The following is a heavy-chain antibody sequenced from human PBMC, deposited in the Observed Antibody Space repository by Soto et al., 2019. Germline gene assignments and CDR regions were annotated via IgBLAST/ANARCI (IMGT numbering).Heavy chain of an antibody. J-gene: IGHJ6*03. CDR3: AAQGSRDFYMDV. CDR1: GYTFTSYD. D-gene: IGHD2-2*01. V-gene: IGHV1-8*01. Sequence: ASVKVSCKASGYTFTSYDINWVRQATGQGLEWMGWMNPNSGNTGYAQKFQGRVTMTRNTSISTAYMELSSLRSEDTAVYYCAAQGSRDFYMDVCGKGTMVTVSS. CDR2: MNPNSGNT.